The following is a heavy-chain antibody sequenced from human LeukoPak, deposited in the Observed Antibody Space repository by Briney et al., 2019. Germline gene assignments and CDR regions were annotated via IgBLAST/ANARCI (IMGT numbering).Heavy chain of an antibody. CDR1: GFPFSDYY. D-gene: IGHD3-22*01. CDR2: ISSTGASM. J-gene: IGHJ4*02. CDR3: ARVLSSGYSPFDY. Sequence: GGFVRLPCAASGFPFSDYYMTYIRQAPGKGLEWLSYISSTGASMYYADSVKGRFTISRDNGKNSLSLQMNSLRAEDTAVYYCARVLSSGYSPFDYWGQGIPVTISS. V-gene: IGHV3-11*01.